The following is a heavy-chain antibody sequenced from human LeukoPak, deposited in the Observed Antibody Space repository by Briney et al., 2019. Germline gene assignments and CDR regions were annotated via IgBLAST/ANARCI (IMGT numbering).Heavy chain of an antibody. J-gene: IGHJ6*03. V-gene: IGHV4-59*08. D-gene: IGHD6-13*01. CDR2: VYVTGST. Sequence: SETLSLTCTVSGASISSYYWSWIRQPPGRGLEWIGYVYVTGSTSYNPSLKSRVTISVGTAKNQFSLKLSSVTAADTAVYYCARQYGYSTLMDVWGKGTTVTVSS. CDR1: GASISSYY. CDR3: ARQYGYSTLMDV.